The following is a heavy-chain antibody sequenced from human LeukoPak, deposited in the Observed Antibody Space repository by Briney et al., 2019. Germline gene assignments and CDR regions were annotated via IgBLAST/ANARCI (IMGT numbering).Heavy chain of an antibody. V-gene: IGHV3-23*01. CDR1: GFTFSSYA. J-gene: IGHJ2*01. Sequence: GGSLRLSCAASGFTFSSYAVSWVRQAAGKGLEWVSAISGSGGSTYYADSVKGRFTISRDNSKNTLYLQMNSLRAEDTAVYYCAKDMVSEGSSWSPYGMYFDLWGRGTLVTVSS. CDR2: ISGSGGST. D-gene: IGHD6-13*01. CDR3: AKDMVSEGSSWSPYGMYFDL.